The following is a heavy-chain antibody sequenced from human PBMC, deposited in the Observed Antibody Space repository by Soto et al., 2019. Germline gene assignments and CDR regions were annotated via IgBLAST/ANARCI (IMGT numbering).Heavy chain of an antibody. J-gene: IGHJ6*02. CDR2: IRFGGSST. V-gene: IGHV3-23*01. CDR1: GFTVSSNYA. CDR3: AKERAAGAYYYYYGMDV. D-gene: IGHD6-13*01. Sequence: GGSLRLSCAASGFTVSSNYAMSWVRQAPGKGLEWVAAIRFGGSSTYYADSVKGRFTISRDNSKNTLSLQMNSLRAEDTAVYYCAKERAAGAYYYYYGMDVWGQGTTVTVSS.